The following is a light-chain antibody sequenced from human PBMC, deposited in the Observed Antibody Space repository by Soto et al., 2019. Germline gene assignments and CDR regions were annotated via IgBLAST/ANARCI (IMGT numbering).Light chain of an antibody. V-gene: IGLV8-61*01. J-gene: IGLJ2*01. CDR2: STN. CDR3: VLYMGSGTVV. Sequence: QTVVSQEPSFSVSPGGTVTLTCGLSSGSVSTSYYPSRYQQTPGQAPRTLIYSTNTLSSGVPDLFSGSILGNKAALTITGAQADDESDYYCVLYMGSGTVVFGGGTKVTVL. CDR1: SGSVSTSYY.